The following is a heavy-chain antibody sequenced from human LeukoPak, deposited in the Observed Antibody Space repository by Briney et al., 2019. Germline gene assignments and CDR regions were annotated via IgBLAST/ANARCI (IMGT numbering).Heavy chain of an antibody. Sequence: GGSLRLSCAASGFTFSDYYMSWIRQAPGKGLERVSSISSTNNYIYYADSVKGRFTVSRDNAKNSLYLQMNSLRAEDTAVYYCARRQDYGDYWGQGTLVTVSS. CDR3: ARRQDYGDY. J-gene: IGHJ4*02. CDR2: ISSTNNYI. CDR1: GFTFSDYY. V-gene: IGHV3-11*06.